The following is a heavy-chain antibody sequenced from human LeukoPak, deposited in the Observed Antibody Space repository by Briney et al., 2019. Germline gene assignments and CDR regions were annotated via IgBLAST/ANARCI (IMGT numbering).Heavy chain of an antibody. CDR3: ARGQPEYSSSSNALDY. J-gene: IGHJ4*02. D-gene: IGHD6-6*01. CDR1: GFTFSSYG. Sequence: GGSLRLSCAASGFTFSSYGMHWVRQAPGKGLEWVAFIRYDGSNKYYADSVKGRFTISRDNSRNTLYLQMDSLRAEDTAVYYCARGQPEYSSSSNALDYWGQGTLVTVSS. V-gene: IGHV3-30*02. CDR2: IRYDGSNK.